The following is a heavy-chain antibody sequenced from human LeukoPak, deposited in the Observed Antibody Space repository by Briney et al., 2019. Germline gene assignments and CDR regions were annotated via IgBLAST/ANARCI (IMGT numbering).Heavy chain of an antibody. D-gene: IGHD6-19*01. CDR3: ARGLQENLAWLTAFSAFDI. CDR1: GYTFTSYG. CDR2: ISAYNGNT. V-gene: IGHV1-18*01. J-gene: IGHJ3*02. Sequence: ASVKVSCKASGYTFTSYGISWVRQAPGQGLEGMGWISAYNGNTNYAQKVQGRVTMTTDTSTSTAYMEPRSLRSDDTAVYYCARGLQENLAWLTAFSAFDIWGQGTMVTVSS.